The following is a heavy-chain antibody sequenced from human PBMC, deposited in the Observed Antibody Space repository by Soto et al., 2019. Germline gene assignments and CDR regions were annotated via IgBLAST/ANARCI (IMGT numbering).Heavy chain of an antibody. J-gene: IGHJ3*02. Sequence: QGQLVQSGAEVKKPGASVKVSCTASGYAFTNYAINWVRQAPGQGLEWMGWMNPNTGGTCYARQFQGRLTMTRNISMRTVYMELNSLRSDDLAVYYCAREWPDVFDIWGQGTTVIVSS. V-gene: IGHV1-8*01. D-gene: IGHD5-12*01. CDR1: GYAFTNYA. CDR3: AREWPDVFDI. CDR2: MNPNTGGT.